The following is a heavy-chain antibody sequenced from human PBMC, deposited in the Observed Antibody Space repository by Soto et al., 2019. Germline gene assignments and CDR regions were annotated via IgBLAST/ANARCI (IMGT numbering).Heavy chain of an antibody. V-gene: IGHV1-69*02. CDR3: ARVWEMAYLDY. D-gene: IGHD1-26*01. CDR1: GGTFSSYT. CDR2: IIPILGIA. Sequence: QVQLVQSGAEVKKPGSSVKVSCKASGGTFSSYTISWVRQAPGQGLEWMGRIIPILGIANYAQKFQGRVTITADKSTSTAYMELRSLRSEDTAVYYCARVWEMAYLDYWGQGTLVTVSS. J-gene: IGHJ4*02.